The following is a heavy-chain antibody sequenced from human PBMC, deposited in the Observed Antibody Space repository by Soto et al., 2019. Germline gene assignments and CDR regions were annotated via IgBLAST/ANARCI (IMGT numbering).Heavy chain of an antibody. CDR3: ARGSVDTVDSSGFSDY. CDR2: INHSGGT. Sequence: PSETLSLTCAVYGGSFSAYYWSWIRQPPGKGLEWIGEINHSGGTSYNPSLKSRVTISVDTSKSQFSLKLTSVTAADRAVYYCARGSVDTVDSSGFSDYWGQGTPVTVSS. V-gene: IGHV4-34*01. CDR1: GGSFSAYY. D-gene: IGHD3-22*01. J-gene: IGHJ4*02.